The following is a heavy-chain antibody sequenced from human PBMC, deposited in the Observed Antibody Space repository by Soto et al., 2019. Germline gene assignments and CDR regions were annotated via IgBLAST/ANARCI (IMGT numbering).Heavy chain of an antibody. D-gene: IGHD6-13*01. J-gene: IGHJ3*02. CDR2: ILPILDVA. CDR1: GGTFSTFT. V-gene: IGHV1-69*02. Sequence: LVKFSCKAAGGTFSTFTIIWVRQAPGQVLEWMGRILPILDVANSXXRFQVRVXXTSAESTSTAXLELSXLGSDDTAVYYCTLGSWSAETFDIWCRGTMVTVS. CDR3: TLGSWSAETFDI.